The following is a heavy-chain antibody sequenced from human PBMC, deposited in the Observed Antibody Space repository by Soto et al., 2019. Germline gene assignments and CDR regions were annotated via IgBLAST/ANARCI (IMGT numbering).Heavy chain of an antibody. CDR1: GDSISSYY. D-gene: IGHD5-12*01. V-gene: IGHV4-59*01. CDR2: IYYSGST. Sequence: SETLSLTCTVSGDSISSYYWNWIRQPPGKGLEWIGYIYYSGSTNSNPSLKSRVTISVDTSKNQFSLKLSSVTAADTAVYYCARGNHYSGHDYWGQGTLVTVSS. J-gene: IGHJ4*02. CDR3: ARGNHYSGHDY.